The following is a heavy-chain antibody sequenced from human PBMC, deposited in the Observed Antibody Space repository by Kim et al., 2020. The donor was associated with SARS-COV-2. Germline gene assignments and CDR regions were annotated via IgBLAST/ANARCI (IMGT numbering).Heavy chain of an antibody. Sequence: NNHPSPKSRVTISVDTFQNQFSLHLNSVTAADTAVYYCARRVTRFYYMDVWDKGATVTVSS. V-gene: IGHV4-34*01. CDR3: ARRVTRFYYMDV. D-gene: IGHD3-10*01. J-gene: IGHJ6*03.